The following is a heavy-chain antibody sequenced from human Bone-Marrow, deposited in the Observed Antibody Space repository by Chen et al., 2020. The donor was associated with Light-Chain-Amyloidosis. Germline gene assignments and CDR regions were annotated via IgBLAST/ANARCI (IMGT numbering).Heavy chain of an antibody. Sequence: QVQLQQWGAGLLKPSETLSLTCGVNGGSLRGYYWSWIRQPPGKGLEWIGEISQSGSTYYNPTLRSRVTISLDTSKNQFSLKLSSVTAADTAVYYCARQSYGSDSYLSLDNTYYMDVWGRGTTVTVSS. CDR2: ISQSGST. V-gene: IGHV4-34*01. CDR3: ARQSYGSDSYLSLDNTYYMDV. CDR1: GGSLRGYY. J-gene: IGHJ6*03. D-gene: IGHD3-10*01.